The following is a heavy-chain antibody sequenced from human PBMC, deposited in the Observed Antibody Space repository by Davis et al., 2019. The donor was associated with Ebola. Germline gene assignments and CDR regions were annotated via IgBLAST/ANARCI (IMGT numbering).Heavy chain of an antibody. CDR2: IYWDNDK. D-gene: IGHD2/OR15-2a*01. Sequence: SGPTLVKPTQTLTLTCTFSGFSLSSTGVGVGWIRQPPGKALEWLALIYWDNDKRYSPSLKSRLTITKDTSKSQVVLTMTHMDPVDTATYYSVHRFLTRTVDYGMDVWGQGTTVTVSS. V-gene: IGHV2-5*02. CDR1: GFSLSSTGVG. J-gene: IGHJ6*02. CDR3: VHRFLTRTVDYGMDV.